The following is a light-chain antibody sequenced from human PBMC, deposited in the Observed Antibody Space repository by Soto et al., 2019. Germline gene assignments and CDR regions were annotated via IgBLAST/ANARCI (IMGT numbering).Light chain of an antibody. CDR3: QQYNIWRSIT. V-gene: IGKV3-15*01. J-gene: IGKJ5*01. CDR1: QSVRNK. CDR2: DTS. Sequence: DIVLTQSPGTLSLSPGERATLSCRASQSVRNKVAWYQHKPGQTPRVIIYDTSTRAAGIPARFSGSGYGTYFTLTISSLQSEDFAVYYCQQYNIWRSITFGQGTRLEIK.